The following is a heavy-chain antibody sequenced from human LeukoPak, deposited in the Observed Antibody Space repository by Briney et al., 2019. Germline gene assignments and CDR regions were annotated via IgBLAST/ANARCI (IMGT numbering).Heavy chain of an antibody. V-gene: IGHV5-51*01. CDR1: GYNFNIYW. CDR3: ARLPGSGLGGGYYFDY. Sequence: GESLKISCKGSGYNFNIYWIGWVRPMPGKGLEWMGIIYLDDSDTRYSPSFQGQVTISADKSISTAYLQWSSLKASDTAMYYCARLPGSGLGGGYYFDYWGPGTLVTVSA. CDR2: IYLDDSDT. D-gene: IGHD1-26*01. J-gene: IGHJ4*02.